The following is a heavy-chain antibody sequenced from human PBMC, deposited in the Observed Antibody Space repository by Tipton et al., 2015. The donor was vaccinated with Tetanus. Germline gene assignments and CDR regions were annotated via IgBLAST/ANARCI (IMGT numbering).Heavy chain of an antibody. J-gene: IGHJ4*02. V-gene: IGHV3-33*01. CDR3: ARDRVGGAGKNCDY. D-gene: IGHD3-16*01. CDR1: GFTFSSYG. CDR2: IWYDGSNK. Sequence: SLRLSCAASGFTFSSYGTHWVRQAPGKGLEWVAVIWYDGSNKYYADSVKGRFTISRDNSKNTLYLQMNSLRAEDTAVYYCARDRVGGAGKNCDYWGQGTLVTVSS.